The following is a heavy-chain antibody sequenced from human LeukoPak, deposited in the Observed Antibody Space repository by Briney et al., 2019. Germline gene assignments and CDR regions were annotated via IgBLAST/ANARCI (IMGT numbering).Heavy chain of an antibody. D-gene: IGHD3-22*01. J-gene: IGHJ4*02. Sequence: ASVKVSCKASGYTFTSYDINWVRQATGQGLEWMGWMNPNSGNTGYAQKFQGRVTMTRNTSISTAYMELSSLRSEDTAVYYCARGWADTYYYDSSGYYDLDYWGQGTLVTVSS. CDR1: GYTFTSYD. CDR2: MNPNSGNT. V-gene: IGHV1-8*01. CDR3: ARGWADTYYYDSSGYYDLDY.